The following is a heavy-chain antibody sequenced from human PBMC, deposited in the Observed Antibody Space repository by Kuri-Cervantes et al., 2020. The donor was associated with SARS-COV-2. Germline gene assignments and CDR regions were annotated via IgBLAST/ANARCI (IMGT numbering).Heavy chain of an antibody. Sequence: SEPLSPTCAAYGGSFSAYYWSWIRQPPGKGLEWVGENNHSGRTNYNQSLKSRVTISVDTSKNQFSLKQSSVTAAETTVYYCARRGPTTVTTFTSLAEVGFQHWGQGTLVTVSS. CDR2: NNHSGRT. CDR1: GGSFSAYY. V-gene: IGHV4-34*01. D-gene: IGHD4-17*01. J-gene: IGHJ1*01. CDR3: ARRGPTTVTTFTSLAEVGFQH.